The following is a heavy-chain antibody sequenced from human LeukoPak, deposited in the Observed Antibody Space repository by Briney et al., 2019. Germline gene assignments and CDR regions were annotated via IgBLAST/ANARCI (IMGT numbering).Heavy chain of an antibody. J-gene: IGHJ4*02. D-gene: IGHD2-15*01. CDR3: AGASSNGVVIDATSFDL. Sequence: PGGSLRLSCAASGFTFSSYNMDWVREAPGKGLEWVSSISMDGRYIHYTDSVKGRFTISRDNAKNSLYLQMDSLRAEDTAMYYCAGASSNGVVIDATSFDLWGQGTLVIVSS. CDR2: ISMDGRYI. CDR1: GFTFSSYN. V-gene: IGHV3-21*04.